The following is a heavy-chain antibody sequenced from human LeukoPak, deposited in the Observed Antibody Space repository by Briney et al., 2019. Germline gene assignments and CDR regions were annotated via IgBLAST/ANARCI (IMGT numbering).Heavy chain of an antibody. J-gene: IGHJ4*02. CDR3: AKGTTGSYYSAQDN. CDR2: IIGSDATT. D-gene: IGHD1-26*01. Sequence: GGSLRLSCAASGFTFSSYAMDWVRQAPGKGLEWVSDIIGSDATTYYADSVKGRFTISRDNSKNTLYLQMNSLRAEDTAVYYCAKGTTGSYYSAQDNWGQGTLVTVSS. CDR1: GFTFSSYA. V-gene: IGHV3-23*01.